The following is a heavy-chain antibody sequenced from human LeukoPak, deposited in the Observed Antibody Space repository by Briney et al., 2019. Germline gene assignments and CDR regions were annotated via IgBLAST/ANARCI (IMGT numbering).Heavy chain of an antibody. D-gene: IGHD4-23*01. V-gene: IGHV3-23*01. CDR2: ISGIINNT. Sequence: GGSLRLSCATSGFTFGSYAMSWVRQAPGKGLEWVSTISGIINNTYYADSVKGRFTISRDNSKNTLFLQMNILRVEDTAIYYCARDAPGNSHTLDYWGQGTLVTVSS. CDR1: GFTFGSYA. J-gene: IGHJ4*02. CDR3: ARDAPGNSHTLDY.